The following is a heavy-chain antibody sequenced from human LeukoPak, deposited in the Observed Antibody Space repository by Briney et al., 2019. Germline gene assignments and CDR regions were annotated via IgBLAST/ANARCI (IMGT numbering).Heavy chain of an antibody. CDR2: ISSSGSTM. D-gene: IGHD3-10*01. CDR1: GFTFSDYY. J-gene: IGHJ4*02. CDR3: ARDHDYGSGSPFDY. Sequence: GGSLRLSCAASGFTFSDYYMSWIRQAPGKGLEWVSYISSSGSTMYYADSVKGRFTISRDNAKNSLYLQMNSLRAEDTAVYYCARDHDYGSGSPFDYWGQGTLVTVSS. V-gene: IGHV3-11*01.